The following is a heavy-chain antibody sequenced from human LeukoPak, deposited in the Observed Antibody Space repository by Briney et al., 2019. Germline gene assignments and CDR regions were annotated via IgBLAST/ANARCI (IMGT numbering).Heavy chain of an antibody. Sequence: SVKVSCKASGYTFTGYYMHWVRQAPGQGLEWMGRINPNIGGTNYAQKFQGRVTMTRDTSISTAYMELSRLRSDDTAVYYCARDKGITGADDYWGQGTLVTVSS. CDR1: GYTFTGYY. J-gene: IGHJ4*02. V-gene: IGHV1-2*06. CDR2: INPNIGGT. D-gene: IGHD6-13*01. CDR3: ARDKGITGADDY.